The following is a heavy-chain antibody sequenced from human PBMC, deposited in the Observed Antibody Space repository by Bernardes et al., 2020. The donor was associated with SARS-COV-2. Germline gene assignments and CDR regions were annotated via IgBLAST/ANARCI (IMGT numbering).Heavy chain of an antibody. CDR3: ARIDDVTGRDY. J-gene: IGHJ4*02. V-gene: IGHV3-7*01. Sequence: GGSLRLSCAASGFTFSSYWMSWVRQAPGKGLEWVANIKGDGSQGSSVDSVRGRFAISRDNAKNLLFLQMDSLRAEDTAVYYCARIDDVTGRDYWGQG. D-gene: IGHD3-9*01. CDR1: GFTFSSYW. CDR2: IKGDGSQG.